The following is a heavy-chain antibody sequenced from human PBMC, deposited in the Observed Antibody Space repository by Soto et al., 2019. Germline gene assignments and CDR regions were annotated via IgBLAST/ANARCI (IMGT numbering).Heavy chain of an antibody. Sequence: SETLSLTCTVSGGSVSSGSYYWSWIRQPPGKGLEWIGYIYYSGSTNYNPSPKSRVTISVDTSKNQFSLKLSSVTAADTAVYYCARDFIAASQGYFDYWGQGTLVTVSS. CDR1: GGSVSSGSYY. CDR3: ARDFIAASQGYFDY. D-gene: IGHD6-6*01. CDR2: IYYSGST. J-gene: IGHJ4*02. V-gene: IGHV4-61*01.